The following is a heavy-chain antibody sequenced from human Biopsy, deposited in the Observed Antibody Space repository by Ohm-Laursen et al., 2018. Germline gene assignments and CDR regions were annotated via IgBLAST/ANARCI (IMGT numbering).Heavy chain of an antibody. Sequence: GTLSLTCAVYGGSFSGYYWSWIRQPPGKGLEWIGEINHRGSTNYNPSLKSRVPISVDTSKNQFSLKLSSATAADTAVYYCARGRLRAVARFDYWGQGTLVTVSS. CDR1: GGSFSGYY. CDR2: INHRGST. V-gene: IGHV4-34*01. J-gene: IGHJ4*02. D-gene: IGHD6-19*01. CDR3: ARGRLRAVARFDY.